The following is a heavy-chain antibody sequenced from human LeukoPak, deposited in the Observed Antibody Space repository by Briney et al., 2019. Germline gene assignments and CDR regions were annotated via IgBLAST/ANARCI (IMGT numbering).Heavy chain of an antibody. J-gene: IGHJ4*02. CDR1: GSTFSSYA. CDR3: ARDGFVGYSYGFFFDY. V-gene: IGHV3-30*04. CDR2: ISYDGSNK. D-gene: IGHD5-18*01. Sequence: GRSLRLSCAASGSTFSSYAMHWVRQAPGKGLEWVAVISYDGSNKYYADSVKGRLTISRDNSKNTLYLQMNSLRAEDTAVYYCARDGFVGYSYGFFFDYWGQGTLVTASS.